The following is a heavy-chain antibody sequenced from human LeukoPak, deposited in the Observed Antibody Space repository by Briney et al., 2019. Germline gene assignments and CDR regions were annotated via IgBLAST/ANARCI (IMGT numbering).Heavy chain of an antibody. CDR3: AKVSHVDTAMVRYYYYYMDV. CDR2: ISGSGGST. D-gene: IGHD5-18*01. CDR1: GFTFSSYA. Sequence: PGRSLRLSCAASGFTFSSYAMSWVRQAPGKGLEWVSAISGSGGSTYYADSVKGRFTISRDNSKNTLYLQMNSLRAEDTAVYYCAKVSHVDTAMVRYYYYYMDVWGKGTTVTVSS. J-gene: IGHJ6*03. V-gene: IGHV3-23*01.